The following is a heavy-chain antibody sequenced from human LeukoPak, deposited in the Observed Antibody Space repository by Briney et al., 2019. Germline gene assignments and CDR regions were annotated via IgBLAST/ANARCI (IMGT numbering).Heavy chain of an antibody. CDR2: ISSSGST. V-gene: IGHV4-4*07. D-gene: IGHD3-22*01. Sequence: SETLSLTCSVSGGSIRNYYWTWIRQPPGKGLEWIGRISSSGSTNYDPSLTSRVTMSVDTSKNQFSLTLNSVTAADTAVYYCARDRSGSSGYYSPFDSWGQGTLVTVSS. J-gene: IGHJ4*02. CDR1: GGSIRNYY. CDR3: ARDRSGSSGYYSPFDS.